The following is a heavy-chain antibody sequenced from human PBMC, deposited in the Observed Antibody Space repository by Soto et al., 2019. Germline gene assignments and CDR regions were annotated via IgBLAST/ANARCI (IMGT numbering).Heavy chain of an antibody. J-gene: IGHJ6*02. V-gene: IGHV2-5*02. D-gene: IGHD6-19*01. Sequence: SGPTLVNPTQTLTLTCTFSGFSLSTSGVGVGWIRQPPGKALEWLALIYWDDDKRYSPSLKSRLTITKDTSKNQVVLTMTNMDPVDTATYYCAHSLEQWLDGGYGMDVWGQGTTVTVSS. CDR2: IYWDDDK. CDR1: GFSLSTSGVG. CDR3: AHSLEQWLDGGYGMDV.